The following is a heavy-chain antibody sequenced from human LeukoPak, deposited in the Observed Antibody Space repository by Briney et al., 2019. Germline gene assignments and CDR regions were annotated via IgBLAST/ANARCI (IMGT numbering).Heavy chain of an antibody. Sequence: SETLSLTCTASGGSISSSRYYWGWIRQPPGKGLEWIGSIYYSGSTYYNPSLKSRVTISVDTSKNQFSLKLSSVTAADTAVYYCARLQNYYGSGSYYTSRPYFDYWGQGTLVTVSS. CDR1: GGSISSSRYY. D-gene: IGHD3-10*01. CDR2: IYYSGST. V-gene: IGHV4-39*01. CDR3: ARLQNYYGSGSYYTSRPYFDY. J-gene: IGHJ4*02.